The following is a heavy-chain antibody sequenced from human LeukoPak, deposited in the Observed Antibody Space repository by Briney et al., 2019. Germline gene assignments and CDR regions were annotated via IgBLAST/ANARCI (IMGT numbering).Heavy chain of an antibody. D-gene: IGHD3-10*01. CDR1: GFTFSSYG. J-gene: IGHJ4*02. CDR2: IGDDGHP. V-gene: IGHV3-23*01. Sequence: GGSLRLSCAASGFTFSSYGMSWVRQAPGKGLDWVSSIGDDGHPYYADSVKGRFTISRDNSKNTLYLQMNSLRAEDTAVYFCAKRGLYYFDSWGQGTLLTASS. CDR3: AKRGLYYFDS.